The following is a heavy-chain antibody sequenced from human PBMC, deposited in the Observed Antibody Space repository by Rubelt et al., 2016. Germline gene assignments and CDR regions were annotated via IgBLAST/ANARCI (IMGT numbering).Heavy chain of an antibody. Sequence: QVQLQQWGAGLLKPSETLSLTCAVYGGSFSGYYWSWIRQPPGKGLEWIGEINHSGSTNYNPSLKGGGTRSVDTSKNQFSLKLSSVTAADTAVYYCAVDDYSNYRELDYWGQGTLVTVSS. CDR1: GGSFSGYY. V-gene: IGHV4-34*01. CDR3: AVDDYSNYRELDY. D-gene: IGHD4-11*01. CDR2: INHSGST. J-gene: IGHJ4*02.